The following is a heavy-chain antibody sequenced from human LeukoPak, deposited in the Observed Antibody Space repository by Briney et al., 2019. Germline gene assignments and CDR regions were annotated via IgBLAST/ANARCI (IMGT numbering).Heavy chain of an antibody. J-gene: IGHJ4*02. CDR3: ARVRGRQQLSN. D-gene: IGHD6-13*01. Sequence: SETLSLTCAVYGGSFSGYYWSWIRQPPGKGLEWIGEINHSGSTNYNPSLKSRVTISVDTSKDQFSLKLSSVTAADTAVYYCARVRGRQQLSNWGQGTLVTVSS. V-gene: IGHV4-34*01. CDR1: GGSFSGYY. CDR2: INHSGST.